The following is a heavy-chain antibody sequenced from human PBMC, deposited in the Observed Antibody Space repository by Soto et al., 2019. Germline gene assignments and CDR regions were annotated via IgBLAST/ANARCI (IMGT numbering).Heavy chain of an antibody. CDR3: ARIQLAVDAFDI. J-gene: IGHJ3*02. V-gene: IGHV3-21*01. CDR1: GCTCRGYS. CDR2: ISSSSSYI. Sequence: RVSSGAFGCTCRGYSMSRVSQAPGKGLEWVSSISSSSSYIYYADSVKGRFTISRDNAKNSLYLQMNSLRAEDTAVYYCARIQLAVDAFDIWGKGTIVTVSS. D-gene: IGHD6-6*01.